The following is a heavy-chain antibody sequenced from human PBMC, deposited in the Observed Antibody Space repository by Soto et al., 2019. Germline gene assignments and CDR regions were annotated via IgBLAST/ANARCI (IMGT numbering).Heavy chain of an antibody. J-gene: IGHJ5*02. D-gene: IGHD2-2*01. V-gene: IGHV4-30-4*01. CDR2: IYYSGST. CDR3: ARAWDIVLVPYPNGFDP. CDR1: GGSISSGDYY. Sequence: SETLSLTCTVSGGSISSGDYYWSWIRQPPGKGLEWIGYIYYSGSTYYNPSLKSRVTISVDTSKNQFSLKLSSVTAADTAVYYCARAWDIVLVPYPNGFDPWGQGTLVTVSS.